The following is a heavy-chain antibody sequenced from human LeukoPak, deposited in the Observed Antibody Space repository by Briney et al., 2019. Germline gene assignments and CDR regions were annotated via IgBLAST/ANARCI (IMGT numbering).Heavy chain of an antibody. CDR3: ARDSAWTTFDL. CDR1: GFTFRSFW. J-gene: IGHJ2*01. D-gene: IGHD3/OR15-3a*01. Sequence: GGSLRLSCAPSGFTFRSFWMHWARQAPGRGLVWVSRINNYGSSTAYADAVEGRFTISRDDAKNTLYLQMHSLRGEDTAVYYCARDSAWTTFDLWGRGALVTVAS. CDR2: INNYGSST. V-gene: IGHV3-74*01.